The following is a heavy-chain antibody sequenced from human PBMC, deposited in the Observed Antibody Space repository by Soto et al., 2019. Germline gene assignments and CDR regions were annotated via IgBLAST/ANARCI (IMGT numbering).Heavy chain of an antibody. CDR3: AKGKMTTVTKTLDY. D-gene: IGHD4-17*01. CDR1: GFTFSDYY. J-gene: IGHJ4*02. Sequence: GGSLRLSCAASGFTFSDYYMSWIRQAPGKGLEWVAVISYDGSNKYYADSVKGRFTISRDNSKNTLYLQMNSLRAEDTAVYYCAKGKMTTVTKTLDYWGQGTLVTVSS. V-gene: IGHV3-30*18. CDR2: ISYDGSNK.